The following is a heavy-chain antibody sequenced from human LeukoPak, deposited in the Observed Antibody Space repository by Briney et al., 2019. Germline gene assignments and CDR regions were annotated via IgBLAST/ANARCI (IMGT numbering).Heavy chain of an antibody. J-gene: IGHJ4*02. V-gene: IGHV3-30-3*01. CDR2: ISYDGSNK. D-gene: IGHD3-9*01. Sequence: GGSLRLSCAASGFTFSSYAMHWVRQAPGKGLEWVAVISYDGSNKYYADSVKGRFTISRDNSKNTLYLQMNSLRAEDTAVYYCASGGVYDILTGTRYWGQGTLVTVSS. CDR1: GFTFSSYA. CDR3: ASGGVYDILTGTRY.